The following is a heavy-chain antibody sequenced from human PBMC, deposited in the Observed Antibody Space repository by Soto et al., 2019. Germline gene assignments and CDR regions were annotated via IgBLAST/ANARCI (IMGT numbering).Heavy chain of an antibody. J-gene: IGHJ4*02. CDR1: GYTFTSYA. Sequence: ASVKVSCKASGYTFTSYAMHWVRQAPGQRLEWMGWINAGNGNTKYSQKFQGRVTITRDTSASTAYMKLSSLRSEDTAVYYCARGDCSGGSCFFDYWGQGTLVTVSS. D-gene: IGHD2-15*01. CDR2: INAGNGNT. V-gene: IGHV1-3*01. CDR3: ARGDCSGGSCFFDY.